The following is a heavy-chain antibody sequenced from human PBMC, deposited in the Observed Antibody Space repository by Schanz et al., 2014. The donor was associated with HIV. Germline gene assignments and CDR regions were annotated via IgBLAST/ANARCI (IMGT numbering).Heavy chain of an antibody. V-gene: IGHV3-74*02. CDR3: AKSSGWLYAHFDY. J-gene: IGHJ4*02. CDR1: GFTFSSYW. D-gene: IGHD3-9*01. CDR2: INTDGSSP. Sequence: EVQLVESGGGPVKPGGSLRLSCAASGFTFSSYWMHWVRQVPGKGLVWVSRINTDGSSPTYADSVQGRFTISRDNAKNTLYLQMHSLRAEDTAVYYCAKSSGWLYAHFDYWGQGTLVTVSS.